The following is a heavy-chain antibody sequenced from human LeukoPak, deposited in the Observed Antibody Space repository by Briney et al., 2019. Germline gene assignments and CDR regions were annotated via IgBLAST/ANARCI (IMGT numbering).Heavy chain of an antibody. D-gene: IGHD7-27*01. CDR1: GFTFSTYA. J-gene: IGHJ4*02. CDR3: AKIPLGLHWVDFDY. V-gene: IGHV3-23*01. CDR2: ISGSGGST. Sequence: GGSLRLSCAASGFTFSTYAMSWVRQAPGKGLEWVSGISGSGGSTYYADSVKGRFTISRDNSQNTLYLQMNSLRGEDTAVYYCAKIPLGLHWVDFDYWGQGTLVTVPS.